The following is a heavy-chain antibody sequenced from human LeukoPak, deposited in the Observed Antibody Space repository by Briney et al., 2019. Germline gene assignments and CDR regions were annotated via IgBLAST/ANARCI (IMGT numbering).Heavy chain of an antibody. D-gene: IGHD2-15*01. V-gene: IGHV3-7*01. J-gene: IGHJ4*02. CDR3: ARGRARDGSCGFDY. Sequence: GGSLRLSCEGSGFTFSNYWMGWVRQAPGKGLQWVANIKTDGSEKYYVDSVKGRFTISRDNAKNTLYLQMNSLRAEDTAVYYCARGRARDGSCGFDYWGQGTLVTVSS. CDR1: GFTFSNYW. CDR2: IKTDGSEK.